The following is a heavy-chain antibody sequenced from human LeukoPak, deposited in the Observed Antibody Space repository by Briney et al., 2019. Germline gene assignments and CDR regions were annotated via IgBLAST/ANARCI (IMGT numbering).Heavy chain of an antibody. V-gene: IGHV4-30-2*01. CDR3: ATSSPYGSGSYCHYYFDY. CDR1: GGSISSGGYC. Sequence: SGGSISSGGYCWRWVRQPAGRGLEWVGYVYHSGSTYYNPSLKSRVTISVNRSKNQFSLKLSSVTAADTAVYYCATSSPYGSGSYCHYYFDYWGQGTLVTVSS. D-gene: IGHD3-10*01. CDR2: VYHSGST. J-gene: IGHJ4*02.